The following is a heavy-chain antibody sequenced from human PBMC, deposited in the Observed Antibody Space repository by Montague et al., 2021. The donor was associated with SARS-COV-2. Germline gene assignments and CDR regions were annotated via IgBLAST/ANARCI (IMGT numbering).Heavy chain of an antibody. D-gene: IGHD3-9*01. J-gene: IGHJ4*02. CDR3: ARARAAYILTGYYFDY. CDR2: INHSEST. CDR1: GGSFSGYY. V-gene: IGHV4-34*01. Sequence: TLSLTCAVYGGSFSGYYWSWIRQPPGKGLEWIGEINHSESTNYNPSLKSRVTISVNTSKNQFSLNLSSVTAADTAVYYCARARAAYILTGYYFDYWGQGTLVTVSS.